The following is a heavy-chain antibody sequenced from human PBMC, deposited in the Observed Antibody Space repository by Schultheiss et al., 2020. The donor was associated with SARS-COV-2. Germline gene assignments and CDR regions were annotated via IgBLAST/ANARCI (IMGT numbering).Heavy chain of an antibody. J-gene: IGHJ4*02. V-gene: IGHV3-30*04. CDR2: ISYDGNNK. CDR3: ARRDGYNPSPFDY. D-gene: IGHD5-24*01. CDR1: GFTFSSYA. Sequence: GGSLRLSCAASGFTFSSYAMHWVRQAPGKGLEWVAVISYDGNNKYYADSVKGRFTISRDNSKDTLYLEMNSLSVEDSAVYYCARRDGYNPSPFDYWGQGTLVTVSS.